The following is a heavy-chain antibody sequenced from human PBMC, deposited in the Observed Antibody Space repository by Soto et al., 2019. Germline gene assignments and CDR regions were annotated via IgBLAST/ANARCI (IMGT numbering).Heavy chain of an antibody. CDR1: GFAISRGYY. Sequence: SETLSLTCSVSGFAISRGYYWSWVRQPPGKGLEWIGSIYPSVSSYHNPSLATRLRLSIDTSKNQFTLNLTSVTAADTALYFCARGKVGTTFFDNWGQGIQVTVSS. CDR3: ARGKVGTTFFDN. V-gene: IGHV4-38-2*02. J-gene: IGHJ4*02. D-gene: IGHD1-1*01. CDR2: IYPSVSS.